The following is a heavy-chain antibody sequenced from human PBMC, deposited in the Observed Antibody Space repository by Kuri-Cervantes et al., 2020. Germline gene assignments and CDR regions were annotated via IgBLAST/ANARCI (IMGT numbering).Heavy chain of an antibody. Sequence: GESLKISCAASGFTFSKYWMTWIRQTPGKRLEWVAFTRYDGFKKYYADSVKGRFTISRDNSKNTLYLQMNSLRSDDTAVYYCAREATGWLPDYWGQGTLVTVSS. CDR1: GFTFSKYW. D-gene: IGHD5-24*01. CDR3: AREATGWLPDY. CDR2: TRYDGFKK. J-gene: IGHJ4*02. V-gene: IGHV3-30*02.